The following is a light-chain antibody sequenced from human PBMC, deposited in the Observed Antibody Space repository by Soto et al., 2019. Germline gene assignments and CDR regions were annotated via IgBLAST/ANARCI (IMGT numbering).Light chain of an antibody. Sequence: SVLTQPASVSGSPGQSITISCTGTSSDVGGYNYVSWHQQHPGKAPKLMIYGVSNRPSGVSNRFSGSKSGNTASLTISGLQAEDEADYYCSSYTSSSTLLYVFGTGTKVTVL. CDR2: GVS. V-gene: IGLV2-14*01. CDR3: SSYTSSSTLLYV. CDR1: SSDVGGYNY. J-gene: IGLJ1*01.